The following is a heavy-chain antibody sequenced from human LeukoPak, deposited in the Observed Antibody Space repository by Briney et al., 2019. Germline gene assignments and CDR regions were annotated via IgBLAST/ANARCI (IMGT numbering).Heavy chain of an antibody. J-gene: IGHJ3*01. Sequence: SETLSLTCTVSGGSISNDYWSWIRQPPGKGLECIGYIYYTGSTNYNPSLKSRVTISVDTSKNQLSLKLSSVTAADSAVYYCARLFGLLLPFDFWGQGTMVTVSS. CDR1: GGSISNDY. V-gene: IGHV4-59*01. CDR3: ARLFGLLLPFDF. D-gene: IGHD2-15*01. CDR2: IYYTGST.